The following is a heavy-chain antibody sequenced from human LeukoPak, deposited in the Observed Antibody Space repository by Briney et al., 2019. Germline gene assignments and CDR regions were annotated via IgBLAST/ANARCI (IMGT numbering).Heavy chain of an antibody. V-gene: IGHV4-34*01. J-gene: IGHJ5*02. CDR2: INHSGSTT. Sequence: SETLSLTCAVYGESFSGYYWNWIRQPPGKGLEWIGEINHSGSTTNHNPSLKSRVTMSVDTSKNQFSLKMTSVTAADTAVYYCARRFDRLLSRWSAAWFDPWGQGTLVTVSS. CDR1: GESFSGYY. D-gene: IGHD3-9*01. CDR3: ARRFDRLLSRWSAAWFDP.